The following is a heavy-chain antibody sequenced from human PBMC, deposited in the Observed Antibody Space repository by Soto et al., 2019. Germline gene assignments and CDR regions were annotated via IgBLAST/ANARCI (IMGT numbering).Heavy chain of an antibody. D-gene: IGHD3-22*01. Sequence: PSETLSLTCTVSGDSIRRFYWSWIRQPPGKGLEWIGYVFFSGSTNYNPSLKSRVTISIDTPKNQFSLKLISVTAADTAVYYCARVSTYYFDSSGSYTSDYWGQGTLVTVSS. CDR1: GDSIRRFY. V-gene: IGHV4-59*01. CDR2: VFFSGST. CDR3: ARVSTYYFDSSGSYTSDY. J-gene: IGHJ4*02.